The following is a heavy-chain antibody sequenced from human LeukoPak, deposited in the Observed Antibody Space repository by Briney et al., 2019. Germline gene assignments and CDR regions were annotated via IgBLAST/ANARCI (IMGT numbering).Heavy chain of an antibody. D-gene: IGHD3-3*01. Sequence: SETLSLTCTVSGGSISDYYWSWIRQPPGKGLEWIGLIFYTGSTTYNSSLKSRVTISVDTSRNQFSLKLSSVTAADTAVYYCARDPYDFWSGYRDAFDIWGQGTMVTVSS. J-gene: IGHJ3*02. V-gene: IGHV4-59*12. CDR1: GGSISDYY. CDR3: ARDPYDFWSGYRDAFDI. CDR2: IFYTGST.